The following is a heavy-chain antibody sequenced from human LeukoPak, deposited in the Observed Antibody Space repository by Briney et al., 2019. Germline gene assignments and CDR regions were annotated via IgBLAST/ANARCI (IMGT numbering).Heavy chain of an antibody. CDR3: ARAHCSSTSCSYFDL. J-gene: IGHJ2*01. CDR2: IYHSGST. V-gene: IGHV4-38-2*01. CDR1: GYSISSGYY. Sequence: SETLSLTCAVSGYSISSGYYWGWIRQPPGKGLKWIGSIYHSGSTYYNPSLKSRVTISVDTSKNQFSLKLSSVTAADTAVYYCARAHCSSTSCSYFDLWGRGTLVTVSS. D-gene: IGHD2-2*01.